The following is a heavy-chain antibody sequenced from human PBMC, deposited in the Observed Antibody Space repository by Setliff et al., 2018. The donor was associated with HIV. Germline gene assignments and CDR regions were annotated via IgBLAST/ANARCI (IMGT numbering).Heavy chain of an antibody. J-gene: IGHJ3*02. Sequence: SVKVSCKASGGTFSSYAISWVRQAPGQGLEWMGGIIPIFGTANYAQKFQGRVTITTDESTSTAYMELSSLRSEDTAVYYCARPLSTSYNFWGDAFAIWGQGTLVTVSS. CDR1: GGTFSSYA. CDR3: ARPLSTSYNFWGDAFAI. D-gene: IGHD3-3*01. CDR2: IIPIFGTA. V-gene: IGHV1-69*05.